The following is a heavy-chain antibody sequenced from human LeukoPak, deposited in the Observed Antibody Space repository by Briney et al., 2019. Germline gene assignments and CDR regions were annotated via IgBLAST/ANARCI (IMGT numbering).Heavy chain of an antibody. D-gene: IGHD2-21*02. J-gene: IGHJ4*02. V-gene: IGHV3-7*01. Sequence: SGGSLRLSCAASGFTFSSYWMSWVRQAPGKGLEWVANIKHDGSEKYYVDSVRGRFTISRDNAKNSLSLQVNFLRVNDTAVYYCARGGRHAVTAAGSDHFDYWGQGTLVTVSS. CDR2: IKHDGSEK. CDR1: GFTFSSYW. CDR3: ARGGRHAVTAAGSDHFDY.